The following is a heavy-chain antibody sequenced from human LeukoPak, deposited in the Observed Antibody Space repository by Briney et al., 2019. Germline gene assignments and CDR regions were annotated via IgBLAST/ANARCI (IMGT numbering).Heavy chain of an antibody. D-gene: IGHD3-10*01. Sequence: GSLRLSCAASGFTFSSYAMSWVRQPPGKGLEWIGKINHSGSTNYNPSLKSRVTISVDTSKNQFSLKLSSVTAADTAVYYCARAPFGRLDYWGQGTLDTVSS. J-gene: IGHJ4*02. V-gene: IGHV4-34*01. CDR2: INHSGST. CDR3: ARAPFGRLDY. CDR1: GFTFSSYA.